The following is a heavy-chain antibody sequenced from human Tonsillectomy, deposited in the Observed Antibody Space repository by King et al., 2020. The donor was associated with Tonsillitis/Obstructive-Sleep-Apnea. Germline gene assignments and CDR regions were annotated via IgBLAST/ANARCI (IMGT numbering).Heavy chain of an antibody. V-gene: IGHV3-9*01. CDR1: GFTFDDYA. CDR3: AKDITLLPTSFDY. Sequence: VQLVESGGGLVQPGRSLRLSCAASGFTFDDYAMHWVRQAPGKGLEWVSDISWNSGSIGYADSVKGRFTISRDNAKNSLYLQMNSLRTEDTALYYCAKDITLLPTSFDYWGQGTLVTVSS. CDR2: ISWNSGSI. D-gene: IGHD2-15*01. J-gene: IGHJ4*02.